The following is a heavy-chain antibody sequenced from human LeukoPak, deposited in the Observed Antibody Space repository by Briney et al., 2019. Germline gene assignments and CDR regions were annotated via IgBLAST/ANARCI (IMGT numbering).Heavy chain of an antibody. CDR2: ISGRGGST. Sequence: GGSLRLSCAASGFTFSSYAMSWVRQAPGKGLEWVSLISGRGGSTYYADSVKGRFTVSRDNSKNTLYLQMNSLRAEDTAVYYCAKDLSNYYDSSRAFDIWGQGQWSPSLQ. CDR1: GFTFSSYA. D-gene: IGHD3-22*01. CDR3: AKDLSNYYDSSRAFDI. J-gene: IGHJ3*02. V-gene: IGHV3-23*01.